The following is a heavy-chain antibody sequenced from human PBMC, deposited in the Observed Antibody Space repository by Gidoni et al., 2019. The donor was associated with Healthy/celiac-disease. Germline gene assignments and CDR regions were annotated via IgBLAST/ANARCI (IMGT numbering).Heavy chain of an antibody. CDR1: GGSIGTGGYS. Sequence: QLQLQESGSGLVKPSQTRSLTCAVHGGSIGTGGYSGSWVRQPPGKALEWIGYIYHSGSTYYNPSLKSRVTISVDRSKNQFSLKLSSVTAADTAVYYCARGPYSSTSLSSFDPWGQGTLVTVSS. CDR3: ARGPYSSTSLSSFDP. CDR2: IYHSGST. J-gene: IGHJ5*02. V-gene: IGHV4-30-2*01. D-gene: IGHD6-13*01.